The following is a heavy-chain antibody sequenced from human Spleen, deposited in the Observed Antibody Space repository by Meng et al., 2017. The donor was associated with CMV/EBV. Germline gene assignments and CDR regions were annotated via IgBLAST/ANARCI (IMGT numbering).Heavy chain of an antibody. CDR2: ISAYNGDT. D-gene: IGHD3-16*01. CDR1: GYTFTSYG. V-gene: IGHV1-18*01. CDR3: ARLEVSDVWSYYFDY. J-gene: IGHJ4*02. Sequence: ASVKVSCKASGYTFTSYGISWVRQAPGQGLEWMGWISAYNGDTNYAQMLQGRVTMTTDTSTNTAYMDLGSLRSDDTAVYYCARLEVSDVWSYYFDYWGQGTLVTVSS.